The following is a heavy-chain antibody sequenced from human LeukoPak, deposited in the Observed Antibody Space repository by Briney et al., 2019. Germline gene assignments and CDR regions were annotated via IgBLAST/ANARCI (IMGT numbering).Heavy chain of an antibody. J-gene: IGHJ6*02. V-gene: IGHV4-31*03. CDR3: ARFRSIAAAAYYYGMDV. CDR2: IYYSGST. D-gene: IGHD6-13*01. CDR1: GGSISSGGYY. Sequence: SETLSLTCTVSGGSISSGGYYWSWIRQHPGKGLEWIGYIYYSGSTYYNPSLKSRVTISVDTSKNQFSLKLSSVTAADTAVYYCARFRSIAAAAYYYGMDVWGQGTTVTVSS.